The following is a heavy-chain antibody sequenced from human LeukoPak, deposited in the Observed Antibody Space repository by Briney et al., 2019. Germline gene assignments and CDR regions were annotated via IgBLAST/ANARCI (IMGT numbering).Heavy chain of an antibody. CDR2: INWNSHDI. D-gene: IGHD4-17*01. CDR3: AKGSRDYGDYFYFDY. CDR1: GFTFDDCA. J-gene: IGHJ4*02. V-gene: IGHV3-9*03. Sequence: GRSLRLSCVASGFTFDDCAMHWVRQVSGKGLEWVSSINWNSHDIGYADSVKGRFTISRDNAKNSPYLQMNSLRPEDMALYYCAKGSRDYGDYFYFDYWGQGTLVTVSS.